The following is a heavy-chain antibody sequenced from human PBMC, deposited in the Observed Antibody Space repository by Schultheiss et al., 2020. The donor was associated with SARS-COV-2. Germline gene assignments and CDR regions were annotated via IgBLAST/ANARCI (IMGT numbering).Heavy chain of an antibody. J-gene: IGHJ4*02. D-gene: IGHD1-1*01. CDR1: GFTFSSYW. CDR2: VSGSGGST. CDR3: ARDGTSGYLDY. Sequence: GGSLRLSCVGSGFTFSSYWMSWVRQAPGKGLEWVSVVSGSGGSTYYADSVKGRFTISRDNSKNTLYLQMNSLRAEDTAVYYCARDGTSGYLDYWGQGTLVTVSS. V-gene: IGHV3-23*01.